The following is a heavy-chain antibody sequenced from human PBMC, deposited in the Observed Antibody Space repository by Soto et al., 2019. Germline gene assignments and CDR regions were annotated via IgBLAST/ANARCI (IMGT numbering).Heavy chain of an antibody. CDR3: ASGSYLRGYSYGLDY. CDR1: GFTFSSFW. Sequence: GGSLRLSCAASGFTFSSFWMHWVRQAPGKGLVWVSRINSDGSRTTYADSVKGRFTISRDNAKNTLYLQMNSLRAEDTAVYYCASGSYLRGYSYGLDYWGQGTLVTAPQ. V-gene: IGHV3-74*01. CDR2: INSDGSRT. J-gene: IGHJ4*02. D-gene: IGHD5-18*01.